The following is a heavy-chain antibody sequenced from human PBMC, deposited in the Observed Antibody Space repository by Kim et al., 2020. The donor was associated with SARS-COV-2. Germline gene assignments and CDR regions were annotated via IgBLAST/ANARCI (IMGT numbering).Heavy chain of an antibody. CDR3: ARVSMVRGVIFS. Sequence: NYKPSRKSRVTISVDTSTNQFSLKLSSVTAADTAVYYCARVSMVRGVIFSWGQGTLVTVSS. J-gene: IGHJ4*02. V-gene: IGHV4-34*01. D-gene: IGHD3-10*01.